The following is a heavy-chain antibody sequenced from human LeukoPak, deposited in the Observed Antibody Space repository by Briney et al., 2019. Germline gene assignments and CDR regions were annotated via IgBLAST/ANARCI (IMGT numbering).Heavy chain of an antibody. Sequence: QPGRSLRLSCAGSGFTFSSYAMHWVRQAPGKGLEWVAVISYDGSNKYYADSVKGRFTISRDNSKNTLYLQMNSLRAEDTAVYYCARDPPRIAVAGGPFDYWGQGTLVTVSS. V-gene: IGHV3-30-3*01. D-gene: IGHD6-19*01. J-gene: IGHJ4*02. CDR3: ARDPPRIAVAGGPFDY. CDR2: ISYDGSNK. CDR1: GFTFSSYA.